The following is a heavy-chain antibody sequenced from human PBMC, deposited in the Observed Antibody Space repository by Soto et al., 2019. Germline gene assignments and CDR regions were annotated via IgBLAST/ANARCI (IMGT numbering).Heavy chain of an antibody. CDR1: GFTFSSYW. J-gene: IGHJ3*02. V-gene: IGHV3-7*01. Sequence: EVQLVESGGGLVQPGGSLRLSCAASGFTFSSYWMSWVRQAPGKGLEWVANIKQDGSEKYYVDSVKGRFTISRDNAKNSLYLQMNSLRAEDTAVYYCAREGGIAVAGTPAFDIWGQGTMVTVSS. CDR3: AREGGIAVAGTPAFDI. D-gene: IGHD6-19*01. CDR2: IKQDGSEK.